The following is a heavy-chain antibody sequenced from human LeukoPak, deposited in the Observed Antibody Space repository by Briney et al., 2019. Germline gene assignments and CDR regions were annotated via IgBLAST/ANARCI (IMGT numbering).Heavy chain of an antibody. Sequence: ASVKVSCKASGYTFTSYGISWVRQAPGQGLEWMGWISAYNGNTNYAQKLQGRVTMTTDTSTSTVYMELSSLRSEDTAVYYCARETIFGGGGAFDIWGQGTMVTVSS. V-gene: IGHV1-18*01. J-gene: IGHJ3*02. CDR1: GYTFTSYG. CDR3: ARETIFGGGGAFDI. CDR2: ISAYNGNT. D-gene: IGHD3-3*01.